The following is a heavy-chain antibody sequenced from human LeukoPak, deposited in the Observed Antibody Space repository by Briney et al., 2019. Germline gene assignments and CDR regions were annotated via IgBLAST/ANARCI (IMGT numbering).Heavy chain of an antibody. D-gene: IGHD3-16*01. CDR3: LYHDNGVTSSLESY. CDR1: GFTFSNYW. Sequence: GGSLRLSCAASGFTFSNYWMLWVRQAPGMGLVWVSRIRSDGSDVTYADSVKGRFTISRDNAKSTLYLQMNSLRAEDTAVYYCLYHDNGVTSSLESYWGQGILVTVST. V-gene: IGHV3-74*01. J-gene: IGHJ4*02. CDR2: IRSDGSDV.